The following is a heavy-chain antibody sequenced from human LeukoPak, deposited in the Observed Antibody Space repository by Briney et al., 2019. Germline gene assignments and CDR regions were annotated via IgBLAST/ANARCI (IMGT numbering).Heavy chain of an antibody. J-gene: IGHJ4*02. D-gene: IGHD1-26*01. CDR3: ARDSLGGSYFDY. V-gene: IGHV4-59*01. Sequence: SETLSLTCTVSGGSISSYYWSWIRQPPGKGLEWIGYIYYSESTNYNPSLKSRVTISVDTSKNQFSLKLSSVTAADTAVYYCARDSLGGSYFDYWGQGTLVTVSS. CDR2: IYYSEST. CDR1: GGSISSYY.